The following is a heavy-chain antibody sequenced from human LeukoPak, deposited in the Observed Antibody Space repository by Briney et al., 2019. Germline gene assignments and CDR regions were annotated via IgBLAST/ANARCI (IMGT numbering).Heavy chain of an antibody. CDR3: ARRRVTNAFDI. CDR2: INSNSGGV. CDR1: GYTFTDYY. D-gene: IGHD3-10*01. V-gene: IGHV1-2*02. J-gene: IGHJ3*02. Sequence: GASVKVSCKASGYTFTDYYMHWVRQAPGQGLEWVGWINSNSGGVNYAQKFQGRVTMTRDTSISTAHMELSRLRSDDTAVYYCARRRVTNAFDIWGQGTMVTVSS.